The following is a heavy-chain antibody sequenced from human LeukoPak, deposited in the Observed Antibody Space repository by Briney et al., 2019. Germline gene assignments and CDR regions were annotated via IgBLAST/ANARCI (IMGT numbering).Heavy chain of an antibody. Sequence: ASVKVSCKASGYTFTGYYMHWVRQAPGQGLEWMGWINPNSGGTNYAQKFQGRVTMTRDTSISTAYMELGRLRSDDTAVYYCARDGGWYSYGGSFDYWGQGTLVTVSS. V-gene: IGHV1-2*02. CDR2: INPNSGGT. CDR1: GYTFTGYY. CDR3: ARDGGWYSYGGSFDY. D-gene: IGHD5-18*01. J-gene: IGHJ4*02.